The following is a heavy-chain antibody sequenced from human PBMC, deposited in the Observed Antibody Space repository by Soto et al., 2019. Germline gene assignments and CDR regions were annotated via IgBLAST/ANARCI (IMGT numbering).Heavy chain of an antibody. V-gene: IGHV1-69*01. CDR1: GGTFSSYA. D-gene: IGHD6-6*01. CDR2: IIPIFGTA. CDR3: ESLETGIAAPSFDY. Sequence: QVQLVQSGAEVKKPWSSVKVSCKASGGTFSSYAISWVRQAPGQGLEWMGGIIPIFGTANYAQKFQGRVTITADESTITAYMELSSLRSEDTAVYYCESLETGIAAPSFDYWGQGTLVTVSS. J-gene: IGHJ4*02.